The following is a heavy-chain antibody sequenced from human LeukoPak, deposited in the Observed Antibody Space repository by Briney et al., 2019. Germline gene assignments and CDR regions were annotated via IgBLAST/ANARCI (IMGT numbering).Heavy chain of an antibody. V-gene: IGHV3-21*01. CDR1: GFTFSSYS. CDR2: ISSSSSYI. Sequence: PGGSLRLSCAASGFTFSSYSMNWVRQAPGKGLEWVSSISSSSSYIYYADSVKGRFTISRDNAKNSLYLQMNSLRAEDTAAYYCASTATVRFLEWLPQMARVYYYYYMDVWGKGTTVTVSS. CDR3: ASTATVRFLEWLPQMARVYYYYYMDV. J-gene: IGHJ6*03. D-gene: IGHD3-3*01.